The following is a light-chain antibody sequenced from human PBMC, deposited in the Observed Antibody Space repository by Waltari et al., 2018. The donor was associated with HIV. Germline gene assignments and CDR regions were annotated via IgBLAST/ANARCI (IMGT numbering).Light chain of an antibody. Sequence: QSALTQPASVSGSPGQSITISCTGSSSDVGSYNLVSWYQQHPGKPPKLMIDEGTKRPSGVSNRFSGSKSGNTASLTIAGLQAEDEADYYCCSYAGSSNWGFGGGTKLTVL. V-gene: IGLV2-23*01. CDR3: CSYAGSSNWG. CDR2: EGT. J-gene: IGLJ3*02. CDR1: SSDVGSYNL.